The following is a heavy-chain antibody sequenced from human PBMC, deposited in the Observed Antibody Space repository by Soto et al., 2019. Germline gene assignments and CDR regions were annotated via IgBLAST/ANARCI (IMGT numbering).Heavy chain of an antibody. V-gene: IGHV1-69*13. J-gene: IGHJ3*02. Sequence: SVKVSCKASGGTFSSYAISWVRQAPGQGLEWMGGIIPIFGTANYAQKFQGRVTITADESTSTAYMELSSLRSEDTAVYYCASLSRYYDSSGYYFSLAAFDIWGQGTMVTVSS. CDR1: GGTFSSYA. D-gene: IGHD3-22*01. CDR2: IIPIFGTA. CDR3: ASLSRYYDSSGYYFSLAAFDI.